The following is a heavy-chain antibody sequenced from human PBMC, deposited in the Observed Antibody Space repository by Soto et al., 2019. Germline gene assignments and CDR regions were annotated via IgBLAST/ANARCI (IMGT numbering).Heavy chain of an antibody. Sequence: GGSLRLSCAASGFIFDDYGMSWVRQAPGKGLEWVSGINWNGGSTGYADSVKGRFTISRDNAKNSLYLQMNSLRAEDTALYYCARALGSGSYFKAFDYWGQGTLVTVSS. CDR3: ARALGSGSYFKAFDY. CDR1: GFIFDDYG. CDR2: INWNGGST. V-gene: IGHV3-20*04. D-gene: IGHD3-10*01. J-gene: IGHJ4*02.